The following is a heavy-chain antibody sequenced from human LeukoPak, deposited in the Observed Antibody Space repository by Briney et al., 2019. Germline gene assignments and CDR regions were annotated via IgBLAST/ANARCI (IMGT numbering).Heavy chain of an antibody. V-gene: IGHV4-59*08. CDR3: ARLDSGDHGNIPH. J-gene: IGHJ1*01. CDR2: IYHTGTT. D-gene: IGHD1-26*01. CDR1: GGSLSPYY. Sequence: PSETLSLTWTVSGGSLSPYYWTWIRQPPGKGLEWIGYIYHTGTTRYNPSLNSRVTISVETSKNQFSLRLNSVTAADTAIYYCARLDSGDHGNIPHWGQGTLVTVSS.